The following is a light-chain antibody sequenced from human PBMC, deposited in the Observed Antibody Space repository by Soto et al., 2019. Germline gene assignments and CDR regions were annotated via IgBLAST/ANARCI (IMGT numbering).Light chain of an antibody. CDR2: DAS. Sequence: DIQMTQSPSTLSASVGDRVTITCRASQSISSWLVWYQQKPGKDPKLLIYDASSLESGVPSRFIGSGSHTEFTLTINNLQPDDFATYHCQQYNRYSLPCAGGTKVEMK. CDR1: QSISSW. CDR3: QQYNRYSLP. J-gene: IGKJ4*01. V-gene: IGKV1-5*01.